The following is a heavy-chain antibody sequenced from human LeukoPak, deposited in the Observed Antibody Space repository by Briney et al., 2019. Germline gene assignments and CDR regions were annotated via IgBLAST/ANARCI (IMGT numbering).Heavy chain of an antibody. D-gene: IGHD3-10*01. CDR1: GVSISSYY. V-gene: IGHV4-59*08. J-gene: IGHJ4*02. Sequence: SETLSLTCTVSGVSISSYYWSWIRQPPGKGLEWIGYIYYSGSTNYNPSLKSRVTISVDTSKNQFSLKLSSVTAADTAVYYCARLVYGSGSSYFDYWGQGTLVTVSS. CDR3: ARLVYGSGSSYFDY. CDR2: IYYSGST.